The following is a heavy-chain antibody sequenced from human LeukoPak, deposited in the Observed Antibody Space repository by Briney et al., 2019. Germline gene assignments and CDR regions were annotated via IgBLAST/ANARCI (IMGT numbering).Heavy chain of an antibody. V-gene: IGHV3-23*01. CDR3: ARGGLACSSTSCWDY. D-gene: IGHD2-2*01. Sequence: GGSLRLSCAASGFTFSNYAMSWVRQAPGKGLEWVSSISGSGDTTYYADSVKGRFTISRDNSKNTVYLQMKSLTPEDTAVYYCARGGLACSSTSCWDYWGQGTLVTVSS. CDR1: GFTFSNYA. CDR2: ISGSGDTT. J-gene: IGHJ4*02.